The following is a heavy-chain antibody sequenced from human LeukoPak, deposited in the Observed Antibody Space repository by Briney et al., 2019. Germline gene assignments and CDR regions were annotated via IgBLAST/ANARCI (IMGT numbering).Heavy chain of an antibody. CDR1: GFTFSSYG. CDR3: AKGINWGLTDAFDI. CDR2: ISYDGSNK. D-gene: IGHD7-27*01. J-gene: IGHJ3*02. V-gene: IGHV3-30*18. Sequence: GGSLRLSCAASGFTFSSYGMHWVRQAPGKGLEWVAVISYDGSNKYYADSVKGRCTISRDNSKNTLYLQMNSLRAEDTAVYYCAKGINWGLTDAFDIWGQGTMVTVSS.